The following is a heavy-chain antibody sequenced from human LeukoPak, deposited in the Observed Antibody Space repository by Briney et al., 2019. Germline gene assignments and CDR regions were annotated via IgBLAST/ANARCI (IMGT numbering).Heavy chain of an antibody. CDR3: ARDLERFDY. J-gene: IGHJ4*02. CDR1: GFTFSTYA. CDR2: ISDDGSGT. D-gene: IGHD1-1*01. Sequence: SGGSLRLSCAASGFTFSTYAMHWVRQAPGKGQEYVSAISDDGSGTYYANSVKGRFTISRDNSRNTLYLQMGSLRSDDTAVYYCARDLERFDYWGQGTLVTVSS. V-gene: IGHV3-64*01.